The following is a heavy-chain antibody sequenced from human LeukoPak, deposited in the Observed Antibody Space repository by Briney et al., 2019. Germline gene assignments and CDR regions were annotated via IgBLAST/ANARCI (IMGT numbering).Heavy chain of an antibody. CDR3: ARGYYDFWSGYYPDY. CDR1: GYTFTGYY. J-gene: IGHJ4*02. Sequence: ASVKVSCKASGYTFTGYYMHWVRQAPGQGLEWMGWINPNSGGTNYAQKFQGRVTMTRDTSISTAYMELSRLRSDDTAVYYCARGYYDFWSGYYPDYWGQGTLVTVSS. D-gene: IGHD3-3*01. CDR2: INPNSGGT. V-gene: IGHV1-2*02.